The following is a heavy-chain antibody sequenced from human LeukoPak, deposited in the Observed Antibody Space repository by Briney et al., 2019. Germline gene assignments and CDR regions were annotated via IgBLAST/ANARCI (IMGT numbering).Heavy chain of an antibody. CDR2: INHSGST. V-gene: IGHV4-34*01. CDR3: ARGPPIVVVVAAPTSYGMDV. J-gene: IGHJ6*02. Sequence: SETLSLTCAVYGGSFSGYYWSWIRQPPGQGLEWIGEINHSGSTNYNPSLKSRVTISVDTSKNQFSLKLSSVTAADTAVYYCARGPPIVVVVAAPTSYGMDVWGQGTTVTVSS. D-gene: IGHD2-15*01. CDR1: GGSFSGYY.